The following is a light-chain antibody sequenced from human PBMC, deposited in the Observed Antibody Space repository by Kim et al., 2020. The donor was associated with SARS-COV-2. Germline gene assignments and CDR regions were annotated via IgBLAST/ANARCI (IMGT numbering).Light chain of an antibody. CDR1: QDINSW. CDR2: AAS. Sequence: DIQMTQSPSSVSASVGDRVTITCRASQDINSWLAWYQQRPGKAPNLLIYAASTLQSGVPSRFSGSESGTEFTLTISSLQPEDIATYYCQQANSFPFTFGGGTKVDIK. V-gene: IGKV1-12*01. J-gene: IGKJ4*01. CDR3: QQANSFPFT.